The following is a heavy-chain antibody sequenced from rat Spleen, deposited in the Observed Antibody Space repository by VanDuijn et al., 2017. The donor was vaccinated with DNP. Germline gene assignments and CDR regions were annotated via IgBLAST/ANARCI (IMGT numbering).Heavy chain of an antibody. CDR1: GFTFNTYW. Sequence: EVQLVESGGDLMQPGRSLKLSCVASGFTFNTYWMTWVRQAPKKGLEWVASISASGGSIYYRDSVKGRFTISRDDPKSSLYLQMNSLKSEDTAMYYCSGGYTTDYPNWIPYWGQGTLVTVSS. J-gene: IGHJ3*01. V-gene: IGHV5-31*01. CDR2: ISASGGSI. CDR3: SGGYTTDYPNWIPY. D-gene: IGHD1-6*01.